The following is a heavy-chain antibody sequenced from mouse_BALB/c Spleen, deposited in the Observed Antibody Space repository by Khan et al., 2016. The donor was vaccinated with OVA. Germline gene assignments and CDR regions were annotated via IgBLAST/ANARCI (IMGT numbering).Heavy chain of an antibody. V-gene: IGHV1-4*01. CDR3: AKEGAYYRSDGWFAY. D-gene: IGHD2-14*01. Sequence: QVQLLQSGAELARPGASVKMSCKASGYTFTTYTIHWVKQRPGQGLEWIGYIIPSTDYTTYNQKFKDKATLTTDKSSSTAYMQLSSLTSDDSAVYYCAKEGAYYRSDGWFAYWGQGTLVTVSA. CDR2: IIPSTDYT. CDR1: GYTFTTYT. J-gene: IGHJ3*01.